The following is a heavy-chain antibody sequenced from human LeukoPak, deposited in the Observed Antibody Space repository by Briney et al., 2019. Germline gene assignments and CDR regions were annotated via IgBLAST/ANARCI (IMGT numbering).Heavy chain of an antibody. V-gene: IGHV4-59*01. CDR2: VYYRGNT. CDR1: GDSISPYY. Sequence: SETLSLTCSVSGDSISPYYWSWIRQPPGKGLEWIGFVYYRGNTNYNPSLKSRVTISVDTSKNQFSLKLNSATAADTAVYYCTRDGVSWILDYWGQGTLVTVSS. D-gene: IGHD3-16*01. CDR3: TRDGVSWILDY. J-gene: IGHJ4*02.